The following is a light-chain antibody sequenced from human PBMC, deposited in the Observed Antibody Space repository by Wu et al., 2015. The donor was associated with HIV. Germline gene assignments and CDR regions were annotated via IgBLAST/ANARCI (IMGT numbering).Light chain of an antibody. V-gene: IGKV3-20*01. CDR1: QSVSSSY. CDR3: QQYGSSPES. CDR2: GAS. J-gene: IGKJ2*03. Sequence: EIVLTQSPGTLSLSAGDRATLSCRASQSVSSSYLAWYQQKPGQAPRLLIYGASSRATGIPDRFSGSGSGTDFTLTISRLEPEDFAVYYCQQYGSSPESFGQGTKLEIK.